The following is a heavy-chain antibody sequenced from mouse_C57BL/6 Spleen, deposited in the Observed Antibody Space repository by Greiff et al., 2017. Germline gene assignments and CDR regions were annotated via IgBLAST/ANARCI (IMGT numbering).Heavy chain of an antibody. J-gene: IGHJ4*01. CDR3: ARGKWDYDMDY. CDR2: IYPGDGDT. Sequence: QVQLKQSGAELVKPGASVKISCKASGYAFSSYWMNWVKQRPGQGLEWIGEIYPGDGDTNYNGKFKGKATLTADKSSSTAYMQLSSLTSEDSAVDFCARGKWDYDMDYWGQGTSVTVSS. CDR1: GYAFSSYW. V-gene: IGHV1-80*01.